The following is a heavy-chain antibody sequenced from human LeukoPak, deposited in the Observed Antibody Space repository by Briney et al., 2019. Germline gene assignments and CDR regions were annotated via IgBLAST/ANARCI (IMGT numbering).Heavy chain of an antibody. CDR3: ARDPVGHCSGGSCPPGYYYGMDV. Sequence: SQTLSLTCTVSGGSVSSGSYHWSWIRQPAGKGLEWIGRIYTNGVTHYNPSLKSRVTMSIDTSKNQFSLKLSSVTAADTAVYYCARDPVGHCSGGSCPPGYYYGMDVWGQGTTVTVSS. CDR1: GGSVSSGSYH. D-gene: IGHD2-15*01. CDR2: IYTNGVT. J-gene: IGHJ6*02. V-gene: IGHV4-61*02.